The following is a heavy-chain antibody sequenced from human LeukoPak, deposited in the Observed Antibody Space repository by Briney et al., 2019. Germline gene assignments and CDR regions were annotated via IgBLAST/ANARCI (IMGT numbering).Heavy chain of an antibody. CDR3: AKDRCSNGVGCYYYYMDV. J-gene: IGHJ6*03. D-gene: IGHD2-8*01. CDR2: ISPSADIT. V-gene: IGHV3-23*01. Sequence: GGTLRLSCAASGFTFSSHGMNWVRQAPGKGLEWISGISPSADITYYADSVKGRFSISRDSSKNILYLQMNSLRAEDTAVYYCAKDRCSNGVGCYYYYMDVWGKGTTVTISS. CDR1: GFTFSSHG.